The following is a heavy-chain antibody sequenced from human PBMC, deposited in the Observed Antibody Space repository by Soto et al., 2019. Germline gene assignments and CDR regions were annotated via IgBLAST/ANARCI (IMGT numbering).Heavy chain of an antibody. CDR3: ATTYYYDSSGYLDY. J-gene: IGHJ4*02. Sequence: PSETLSLTCPFRGGHISSSSYYWGWIRQSLGMGLEWIGSIYYSGSTYYNPSLKSRVTISVDTSKNQFSLKLSSVTAADTAVYYCATTYYYDSSGYLDYWGQGTLVTVSS. V-gene: IGHV4-39*01. CDR1: GGHISSSSYY. D-gene: IGHD3-22*01. CDR2: IYYSGST.